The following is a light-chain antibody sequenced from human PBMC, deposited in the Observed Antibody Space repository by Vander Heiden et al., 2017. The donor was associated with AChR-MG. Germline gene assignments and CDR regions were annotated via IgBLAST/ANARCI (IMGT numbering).Light chain of an antibody. CDR3: AAWDDSLNGYV. J-gene: IGLJ1*01. V-gene: IGLV1-44*01. Sequence: QSVLTQPPSASGTPGQGVPISCSGSSSNIGSNTVNWYQQLPGTAPKLLIYSNNQRPSGVPDRISGSKSGTSASLAISGLQSEDEADYYCAAWDDSLNGYVFGTGTKVTVL. CDR2: SNN. CDR1: SSNIGSNT.